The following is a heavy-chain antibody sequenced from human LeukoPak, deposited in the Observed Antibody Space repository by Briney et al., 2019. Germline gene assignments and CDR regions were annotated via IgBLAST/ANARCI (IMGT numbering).Heavy chain of an antibody. J-gene: IGHJ6*02. CDR3: AKDQSRDGFWTYYYYYGMDV. Sequence: GGSLRLSCAASGFTFSSYGMHWVRQAPGKGLEWVAVISYDGSNKYYADSVKGRFTISRDNSKYTLYLQMNSLRAEDTAVYYCAKDQSRDGFWTYYYYYGMDVWGQGTTVTVSS. V-gene: IGHV3-30*18. D-gene: IGHD3-3*01. CDR1: GFTFSSYG. CDR2: ISYDGSNK.